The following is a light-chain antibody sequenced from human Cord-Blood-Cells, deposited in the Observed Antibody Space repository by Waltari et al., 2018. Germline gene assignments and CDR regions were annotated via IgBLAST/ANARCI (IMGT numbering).Light chain of an antibody. CDR2: GAS. V-gene: IGKV3-15*01. J-gene: IGKJ4*01. CDR1: QSVCSN. CDR3: QQYNNWPLT. Sequence: RVMTQLHATLSVSGGETARESCRASQSVCSNLAWYQQKPGQAPRLLIYGASTRATGIAVRFSGSGSGTEFTLTISSLQSEDFAVYYCQQYNNWPLTFGGGTKVEIK.